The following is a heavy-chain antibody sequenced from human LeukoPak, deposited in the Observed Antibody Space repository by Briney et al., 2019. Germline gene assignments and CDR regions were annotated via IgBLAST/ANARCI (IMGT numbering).Heavy chain of an antibody. V-gene: IGHV3-15*01. CDR3: TTDGYDILTGYYIPVCY. J-gene: IGHJ4*02. Sequence: PSETLSLTCTVSGNSISSGYYWGWIRQPPGKGLEWVGRIKSKTDGGTTDYAAPVKGRFTISRDDSKNTLYLQMNSLKTEDTAVYYCTTDGYDILTGYYIPVCYWGQGTLVTVSS. CDR2: IKSKTDGGTT. D-gene: IGHD3-9*01. CDR1: GNSISSGYY.